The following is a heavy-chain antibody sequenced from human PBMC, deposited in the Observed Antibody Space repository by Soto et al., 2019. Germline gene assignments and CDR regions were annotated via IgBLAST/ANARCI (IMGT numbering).Heavy chain of an antibody. CDR1: GGTFSSYA. V-gene: IGHV1-69*13. CDR3: ARSRRIAAAGTDY. D-gene: IGHD6-13*01. J-gene: IGHJ4*02. Sequence: SVKFSCKASGGTFSSYAISWVRQAPGQGLEWMGGIIPIFGTANYAQKFQGRVTITADESTSTAYMELSSLRSEDTAVYYCARSRRIAAAGTDYWGQGTLVTVSS. CDR2: IIPIFGTA.